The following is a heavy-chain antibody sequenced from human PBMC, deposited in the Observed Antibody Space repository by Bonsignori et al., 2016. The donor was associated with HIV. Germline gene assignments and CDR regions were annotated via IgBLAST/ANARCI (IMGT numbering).Heavy chain of an antibody. CDR1: GYSLSDYY. V-gene: IGHV1-2*06. CDR3: ATTRGIVLSGSWLDWFDP. CDR2: MSPNSPGT. J-gene: IGHJ5*02. Sequence: QVQLVQSGAEMKKPGASVKVSRKSSGYSLSDYYLHWVRQAPGQGLEWIGRMSPNSPGTDSSEKFQGRVSLTRDTSINTAYMELRSLTSDDTAVYFCATTRGIVLSGSWLDWFDPWG. D-gene: IGHD6-19*01.